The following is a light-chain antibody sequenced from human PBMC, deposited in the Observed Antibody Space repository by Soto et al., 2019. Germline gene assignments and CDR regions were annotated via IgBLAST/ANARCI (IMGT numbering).Light chain of an antibody. CDR3: CSYAGSYTFV. J-gene: IGLJ1*01. Sequence: QSALTQPRSVSGSPGQSVTISCTGTSSDVGGYNYVSWYQQHPGKATKLMIYDVSKRPSGVPGRFSGSKSGYTASLTISGLQAEDEADYYCCSYAGSYTFVFGTGTKLTVL. CDR1: SSDVGGYNY. CDR2: DVS. V-gene: IGLV2-11*01.